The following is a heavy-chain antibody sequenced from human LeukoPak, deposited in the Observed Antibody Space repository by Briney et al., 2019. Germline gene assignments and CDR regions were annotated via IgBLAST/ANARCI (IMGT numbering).Heavy chain of an antibody. CDR3: ATAPGGYDSSGYYYYWFDP. J-gene: IGHJ5*02. D-gene: IGHD3-22*01. CDR1: GYSFTSYW. Sequence: GESLKISCKGSGYSFTSYWIGWVRQMPGKGLEWMGIIYPVDSDTRDSPSFQGQVTISADKSISTAYLQWSSLKASDTAMYYCATAPGGYDSSGYYYYWFDPWGQGTLVTVSS. CDR2: IYPVDSDT. V-gene: IGHV5-51*01.